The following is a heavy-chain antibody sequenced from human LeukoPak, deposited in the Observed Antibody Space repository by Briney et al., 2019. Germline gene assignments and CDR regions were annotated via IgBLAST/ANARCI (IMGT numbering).Heavy chain of an antibody. CDR3: ARERSYSGSYGQPRVNWYFDL. V-gene: IGHV1-69*04. D-gene: IGHD1-26*01. CDR1: GGTFISYA. CDR2: IIPILGIA. Sequence: GSSVKVSCKASGGTFISYAISWVRQAPGQGLEWMGRIIPILGIANYAQKFQGRVTITADKSTSTAYMELSSLRSEDTAVYYCARERSYSGSYGQPRVNWYFDLWGRGTLVTVSS. J-gene: IGHJ2*01.